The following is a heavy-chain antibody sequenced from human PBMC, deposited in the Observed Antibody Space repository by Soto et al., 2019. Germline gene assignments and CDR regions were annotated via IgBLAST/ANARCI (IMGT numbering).Heavy chain of an antibody. CDR1: GFSVSSNY. Sequence: GGSLRLSCAISGFSVSSNYLSWVRQAPGKGLEWVSVHYSGGSTYYADSVQGRFTISRDKSNNTLYLQMRSLRAEDTAVYYCAKSRYSDSSGDYYDFWGQGTLVTVSS. CDR2: HYSGGST. CDR3: AKSRYSDSSGDYYDF. D-gene: IGHD3-22*01. V-gene: IGHV3-53*01. J-gene: IGHJ4*02.